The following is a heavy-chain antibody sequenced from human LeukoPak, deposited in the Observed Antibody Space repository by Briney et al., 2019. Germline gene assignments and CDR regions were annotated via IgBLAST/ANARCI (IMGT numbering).Heavy chain of an antibody. J-gene: IGHJ6*03. D-gene: IGHD2-2*01. Sequence: PSETLSLTCAVYGGSFSGYYWSWIRQPPGKGLEWIGEINHSGSTNYNPSLKSRVTISVDTSKNQFSLKLSSVTAADTAVYYCARDIPAAKYYYYYYMDVWGKGTTVTVSS. CDR3: ARDIPAAKYYYYYYMDV. CDR2: INHSGST. V-gene: IGHV4-34*01. CDR1: GGSFSGYY.